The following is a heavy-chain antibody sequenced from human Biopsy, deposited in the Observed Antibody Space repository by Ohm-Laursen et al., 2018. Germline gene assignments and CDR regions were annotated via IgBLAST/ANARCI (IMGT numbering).Heavy chain of an antibody. CDR2: ILPFYGTT. Sequence: SVKVSCKASGGTFTMFPISWVRQAPGQGLEWMGAILPFYGTTNFAQKFQGRVTLTADGSTSTAYMELSSLRSEDTGVYYYASSDGRSGFDYWGQGTLVTVSS. D-gene: IGHD3-10*01. V-gene: IGHV1-69*13. CDR1: GGTFTMFP. CDR3: ASSDGRSGFDY. J-gene: IGHJ4*02.